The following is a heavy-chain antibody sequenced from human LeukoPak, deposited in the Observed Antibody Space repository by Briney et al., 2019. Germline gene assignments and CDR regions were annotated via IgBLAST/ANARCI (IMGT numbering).Heavy chain of an antibody. V-gene: IGHV3-7*01. Sequence: GGSLRLSCAASGFTFSSYWMSWARQAPGKGLEWVANIKQDGSEKYYVDSVKGRFTISRDNAKNSLYLQMNSLRAEDTAVYYCARGGVYYDYAWGSYRSNYFDYWGQGTLVTVSS. CDR1: GFTFSSYW. J-gene: IGHJ4*02. D-gene: IGHD3-16*02. CDR2: IKQDGSEK. CDR3: ARGGVYYDYAWGSYRSNYFDY.